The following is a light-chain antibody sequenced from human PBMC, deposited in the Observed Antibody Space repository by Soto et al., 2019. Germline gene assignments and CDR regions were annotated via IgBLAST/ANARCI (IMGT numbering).Light chain of an antibody. Sequence: QSALTQPASVSGSPGQSITISCTGTFSDVGSYNLVSWYQQHPGKAPNLMIYEDTTRPSGVSNRFSGSKSGYTASLTISGLQAEDEADYYCCSYAGSSTVVFGGGTKLTVL. CDR3: CSYAGSSTVV. CDR1: FSDVGSYNL. J-gene: IGLJ2*01. CDR2: EDT. V-gene: IGLV2-23*01.